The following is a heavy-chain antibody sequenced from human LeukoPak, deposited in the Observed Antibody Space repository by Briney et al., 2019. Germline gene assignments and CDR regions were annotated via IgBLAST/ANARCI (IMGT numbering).Heavy chain of an antibody. CDR1: GFTFSSYS. J-gene: IGHJ4*02. V-gene: IGHV3-21*01. CDR2: ISSSSSYI. CDR3: GRDNIPLTKGSGVSDY. D-gene: IGHD3-10*01. Sequence: GGSLRLSCAASGFTFSSYSMNWVRQAPGKGLEWVSSISSSSSYIYYADSVKGRFTISRDNAKNSLYLQMNSLRAEDTAVYYCGRDNIPLTKGSGVSDYWGQGTLVTVSS.